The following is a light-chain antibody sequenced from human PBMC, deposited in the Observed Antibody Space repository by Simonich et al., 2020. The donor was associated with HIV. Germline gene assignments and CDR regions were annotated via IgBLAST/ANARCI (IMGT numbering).Light chain of an antibody. CDR3: QQANSFPIT. CDR1: QSISSW. CDR2: AAS. V-gene: IGKV1-12*01. J-gene: IGKJ5*01. Sequence: DIQMTQSPSSVSASVGNRVTITGRASQSISSWLAWYQQKPGRAPKLLIYAASSLQSGVPSRFTGSGSGTDFTLTITNLQPEDSATYYCQQANSFPITFGQGTRLEI.